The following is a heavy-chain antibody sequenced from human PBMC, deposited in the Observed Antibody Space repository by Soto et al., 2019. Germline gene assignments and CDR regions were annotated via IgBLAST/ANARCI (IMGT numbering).Heavy chain of an antibody. Sequence: EVQLLESGGGLVQPGGSLRLSCAASGFTFRNYAMSWVRQAPGKGLEWVSGISNSGGNTYYADSVKGRFTISRDNSKNTLSLQLNSLGAEDTAVYYCAKLASSSWLHYFDYWGQGTLVTVSS. CDR1: GFTFRNYA. J-gene: IGHJ4*02. V-gene: IGHV3-23*01. D-gene: IGHD6-13*01. CDR2: ISNSGGNT. CDR3: AKLASSSWLHYFDY.